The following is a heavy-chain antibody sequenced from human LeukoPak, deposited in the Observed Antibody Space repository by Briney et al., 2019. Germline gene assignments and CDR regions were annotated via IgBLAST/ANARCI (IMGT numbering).Heavy chain of an antibody. Sequence: GGSLRLSCAASGFTFSSYWMRWVRQAPGKGLEWVANIKQDGSEKNYVDSVKGRYTISRDNAKNSLYLQMNSLRAEDTAVYYCASGLELDYWGQGTLVTVSS. V-gene: IGHV3-7*03. CDR2: IKQDGSEK. CDR3: ASGLELDY. J-gene: IGHJ4*02. CDR1: GFTFSSYW.